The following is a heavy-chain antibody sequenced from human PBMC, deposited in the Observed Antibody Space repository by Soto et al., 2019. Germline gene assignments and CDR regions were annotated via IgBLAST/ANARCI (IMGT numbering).Heavy chain of an antibody. J-gene: IGHJ6*02. CDR2: IWYDGSNE. V-gene: IGHV3-33*01. CDR1: EFTFSSYG. CDR3: ARDGAVGYGMDV. Sequence: GESLRLSCAASEFTFSSYGMHWVRQAPGKGLEWVAVIWYDGSNEYYADSVKGRFTISRDNSKNTLYLQMNSLSAEDTAVYYCARDGAVGYGMDVWGQGTTVTVSS.